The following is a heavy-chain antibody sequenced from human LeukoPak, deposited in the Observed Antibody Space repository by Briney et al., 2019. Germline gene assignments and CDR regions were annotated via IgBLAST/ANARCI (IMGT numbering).Heavy chain of an antibody. V-gene: IGHV3-23*01. J-gene: IGHJ4*02. CDR2: ISGSGGST. D-gene: IGHD3-10*01. Sequence: GGSLRLSCAASGFTFSSYATSWVRQAPGKGLEWVSAISGSGGSTYYADSVKGRFTISRDNSKNTLYLQMNSLRAEDTAVYYCAKLSLYYYGSGSYFDYWGQGTLVTVSS. CDR3: AKLSLYYYGSGSYFDY. CDR1: GFTFSSYA.